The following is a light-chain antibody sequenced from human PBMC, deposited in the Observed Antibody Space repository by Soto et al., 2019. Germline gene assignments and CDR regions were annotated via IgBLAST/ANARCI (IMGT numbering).Light chain of an antibody. J-gene: IGLJ1*01. CDR2: TNN. CDR1: NSNIGTNS. V-gene: IGLV1-44*01. Sequence: QSVLTQPPSASGTPGQRVTISCSGSNSNIGTNSMNWYQQLPGTDPKPLIKTNNQRPSGVPDRFSGSKSGASASLAISGLQPEDESTSYCASWDDSRKGVFGTGTKVTVL. CDR3: ASWDDSRKGV.